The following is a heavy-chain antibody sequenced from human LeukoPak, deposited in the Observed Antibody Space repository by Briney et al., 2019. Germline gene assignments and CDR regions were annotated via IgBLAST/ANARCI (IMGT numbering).Heavy chain of an antibody. CDR1: GYTFTSYY. Sequence: GASVKVSCKASGYTFTSYYMHWMRQAPGQGLEWMGIINPSGGSTSYAQKFQGRVTMTRDMSTSTVYMELSSLRSEDTAVYYCARVRKLGYCSSTSCYVTDYWGQGTLVTVSS. D-gene: IGHD2-2*01. J-gene: IGHJ4*02. CDR3: ARVRKLGYCSSTSCYVTDY. CDR2: INPSGGST. V-gene: IGHV1-46*01.